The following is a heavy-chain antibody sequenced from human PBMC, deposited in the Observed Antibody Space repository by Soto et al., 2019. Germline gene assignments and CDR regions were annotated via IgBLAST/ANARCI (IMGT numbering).Heavy chain of an antibody. V-gene: IGHV3-23*01. CDR1: GFTFGNYA. CDR3: AKARHSSTWYNFDF. Sequence: SGGSLRLSCAGSGFTFGNYAMSWVRQAPGKGLEWVSGISGSGGGNLYYADSVKGRFTISRGNSKNTLYLQMNSLRAEDTAVYYCAKARHSSTWYNFDFWGQGTLVTVSS. CDR2: ISGSGGGNL. J-gene: IGHJ4*02. D-gene: IGHD2-2*01.